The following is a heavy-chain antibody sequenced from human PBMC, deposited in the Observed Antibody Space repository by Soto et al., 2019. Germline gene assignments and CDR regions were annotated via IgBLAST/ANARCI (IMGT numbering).Heavy chain of an antibody. CDR2: INHSGST. Sequence: SETLSLTCAVYGGSFSGYYWSWIRQPPGKGLEWIGEINHSGSTNYNPSLKSRVTISVDTSKNQFSLKLSSVTAADTAVYYCARGYYVFWSGPGPYNWFDPWGQGTLVTVSS. D-gene: IGHD3-3*01. V-gene: IGHV4-34*01. CDR1: GGSFSGYY. CDR3: ARGYYVFWSGPGPYNWFDP. J-gene: IGHJ5*02.